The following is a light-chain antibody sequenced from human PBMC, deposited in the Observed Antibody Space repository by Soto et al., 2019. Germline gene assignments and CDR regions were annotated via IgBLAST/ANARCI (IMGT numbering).Light chain of an antibody. V-gene: IGLV2-14*01. CDR2: EVS. CDR3: NSYTTSSSWV. Sequence: QSALTQPASVTGSAGQSITISCTGTSSDVGVYNYVSWYQHHPGKAPKLMIYEVSNRPSGVSNRFSGSKSGNTASLTISGLQAEDEADYYCNSYTTSSSWVFGGGTKLTVL. J-gene: IGLJ3*02. CDR1: SSDVGVYNY.